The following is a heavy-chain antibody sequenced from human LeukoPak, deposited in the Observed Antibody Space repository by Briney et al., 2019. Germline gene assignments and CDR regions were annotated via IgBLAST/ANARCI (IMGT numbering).Heavy chain of an antibody. CDR1: GGSFSSYY. D-gene: IGHD2-2*01. V-gene: IGHV4-34*01. CDR3: ASRYCSSTSCYLPDY. J-gene: IGHJ4*02. Sequence: SETLSLTCAVYGGSFSSYYWSWIRQPPGKGLEWIGEINHSGSTNYNPSLKSRVTISVDTSKNQFSLKLSSVTAADTAVYYCASRYCSSTSCYLPDYWGQGTLVTVSS. CDR2: INHSGST.